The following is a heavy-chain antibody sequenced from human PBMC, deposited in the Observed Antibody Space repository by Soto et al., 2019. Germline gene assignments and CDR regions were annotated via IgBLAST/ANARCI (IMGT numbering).Heavy chain of an antibody. Sequence: XESLGIYGTCFGYSFTRYLNGLVRQMTGKGLEWMGIIYPGDSDTRYSPSFQGQVTISADKSITTAYLQWSSLKASDTAMYYCARGSCTTTICDPCFDPWGQGTLVTVSS. CDR2: IYPGDSDT. V-gene: IGHV5-51*01. D-gene: IGHD2-2*01. CDR3: ARGSCTTTICDPCFDP. CDR1: GYSFTRYL. J-gene: IGHJ5*02.